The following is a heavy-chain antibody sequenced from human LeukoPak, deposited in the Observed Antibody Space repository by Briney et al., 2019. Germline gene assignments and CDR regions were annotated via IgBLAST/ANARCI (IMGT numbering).Heavy chain of an antibody. V-gene: IGHV3-11*04. CDR3: ARGQDYYYYYMDV. Sequence: GGSLRLSCAASGITFSDHYMSWIRQAPGKGLEWLSYISSGGDSIYYADSVKGRFTISRDNAKNSVSLQMNSLRAEDTAVYYCARGQDYYYYYMDVWGKGTTVIVSS. J-gene: IGHJ6*03. CDR2: ISSGGDSI. CDR1: GITFSDHY.